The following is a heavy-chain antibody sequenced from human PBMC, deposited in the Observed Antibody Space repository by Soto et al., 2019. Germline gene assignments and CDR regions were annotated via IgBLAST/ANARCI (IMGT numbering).Heavy chain of an antibody. Sequence: SETVSLTCTVSGGSINSDSYHWTWIRQSPGKGLEWIGYIHHSGAFLYNPSFKSRLTISVDTSKNQFSLHLSSVTDADTAVYFCAREDDGGDSLDVWGQGTTVTVSS. CDR3: AREDDGGDSLDV. J-gene: IGHJ6*02. CDR2: IHHSGAF. CDR1: GGSINSDSYH. D-gene: IGHD2-21*02. V-gene: IGHV4-30-4*08.